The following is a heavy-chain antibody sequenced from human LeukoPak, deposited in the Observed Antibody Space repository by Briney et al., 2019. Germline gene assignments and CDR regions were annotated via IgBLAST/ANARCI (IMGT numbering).Heavy chain of an antibody. J-gene: IGHJ4*02. CDR3: AKGNSGNYGGNSVFDY. CDR2: ISWNSGSI. CDR1: GFPFDDYA. Sequence: GGSLRLSCAASGFPFDDYAMHWVRQAPGKGLEWVSGISWNSGSIGYADSVKGRFSISRDNAKNSLSLQMNSLRAEDMALYYCAKGNSGNYGGNSVFDYWGQGALVTVSS. V-gene: IGHV3-9*03. D-gene: IGHD4-23*01.